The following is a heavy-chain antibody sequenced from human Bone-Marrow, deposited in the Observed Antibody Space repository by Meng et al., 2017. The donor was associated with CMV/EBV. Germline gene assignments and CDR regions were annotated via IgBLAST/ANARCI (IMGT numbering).Heavy chain of an antibody. Sequence: SETLSLTCTVSGGSISSSSYYWGWIRQPPGKGLEWIGSIYYSGSTYYNPSLKSRVTISVDTSKNQFSLKLSSVTAADTAVYYCARGAVRGVSYYYYGMDVWGQGTTVTVSS. J-gene: IGHJ6*02. CDR2: IYYSGST. CDR1: GGSISSSSYY. V-gene: IGHV4-39*01. CDR3: ARGAVRGVSYYYYGMDV. D-gene: IGHD3-10*01.